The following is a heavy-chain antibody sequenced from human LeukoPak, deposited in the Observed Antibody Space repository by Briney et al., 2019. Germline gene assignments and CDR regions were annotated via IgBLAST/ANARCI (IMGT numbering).Heavy chain of an antibody. J-gene: IGHJ4*02. CDR3: ARWGGGFDY. V-gene: IGHV3-7*04. D-gene: IGHD3-16*01. Sequence: PGGSLRLSCVASGFTFSIYWMTWVRQAPGKGLEWVANIKNDGSEKYYVDSRKGLFTISRDNARNSLFLQMNSLRAEDTALYHCARWGGGFDYWGQGTLVTVSS. CDR2: IKNDGSEK. CDR1: GFTFSIYW.